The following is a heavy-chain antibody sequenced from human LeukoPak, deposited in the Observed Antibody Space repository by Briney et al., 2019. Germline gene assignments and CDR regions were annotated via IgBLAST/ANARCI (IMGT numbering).Heavy chain of an antibody. CDR3: AKDSHPYYFDY. CDR1: GFTFSSYA. V-gene: IGHV3-9*01. Sequence: QSGGSLRLSCAASGFTFSSYAMSWVRQAPGKGLEWVSGISWNSGSIGYADSVKGRFTISRDNAKNSLYLQMNSLRAEDTALYYCAKDSHPYYFDYWGQGTLVTVSS. CDR2: ISWNSGSI. J-gene: IGHJ4*02.